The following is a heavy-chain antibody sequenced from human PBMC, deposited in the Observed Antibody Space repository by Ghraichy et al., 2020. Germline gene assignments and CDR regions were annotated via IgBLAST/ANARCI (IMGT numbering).Heavy chain of an antibody. J-gene: IGHJ4*02. Sequence: GGSLRLSCAASGFTFSKYSMNWVRQAPGKGLEWVSYITSSSSTIYYADSVKGRFTISRDNAQNSLYLQMNNLRDEDTAVYYCARSVAGTFEYWGQGTLVTVAS. CDR1: GFTFSKYS. CDR3: ARSVAGTFEY. D-gene: IGHD6-13*01. CDR2: ITSSSSTI. V-gene: IGHV3-48*02.